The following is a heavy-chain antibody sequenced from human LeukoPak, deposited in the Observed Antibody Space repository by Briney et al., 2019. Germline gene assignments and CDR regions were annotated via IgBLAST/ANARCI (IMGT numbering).Heavy chain of an antibody. Sequence: PGGSLRLSCAASGFTFSSYAMSWVRQAPGKGLEWVSDISGSGVRTYYADSVKGRFTISRDNSKNTLYLQRNSLRAEDTAVYYCAKGGVGSSGGYYYYYYIDVWGKGTTVTVSS. J-gene: IGHJ6*03. D-gene: IGHD2-15*01. V-gene: IGHV3-23*01. CDR2: ISGSGVRT. CDR3: AKGGVGSSGGYYYYYYIDV. CDR1: GFTFSSYA.